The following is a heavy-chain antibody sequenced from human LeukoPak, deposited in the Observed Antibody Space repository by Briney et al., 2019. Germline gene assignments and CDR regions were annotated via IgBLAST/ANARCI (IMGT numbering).Heavy chain of an antibody. CDR3: ARIVSSSGLFDY. CDR2: ISYDGSNK. D-gene: IGHD6-19*01. Sequence: GGSLRLSCAASGFTFSSYAMHWVRQAPGKGLGWVAVISYDGSNKYYADSVKGRFTISRDNSKNTLYLQMNSLRAEDTAVYYCARIVSSSGLFDYWGQGTLVTVSS. CDR1: GFTFSSYA. J-gene: IGHJ4*02. V-gene: IGHV3-30-3*01.